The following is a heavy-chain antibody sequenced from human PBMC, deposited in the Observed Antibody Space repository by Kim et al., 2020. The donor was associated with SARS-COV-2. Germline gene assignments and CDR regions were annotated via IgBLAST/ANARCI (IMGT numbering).Heavy chain of an antibody. D-gene: IGHD6-13*01. CDR3: AKSDASWYAEPYFDF. V-gene: IGHV3-30*18. Sequence: GGSLRLSCAASGFIFSDYAMHWVRQAPGRGLEWVAVISSDGSNEYYADSVRGRFTASRDNSKNTLFLQMKSLRDEDTAVFYCAKSDASWYAEPYFDFWGQGTLVTVSS. J-gene: IGHJ4*02. CDR2: ISSDGSNE. CDR1: GFIFSDYA.